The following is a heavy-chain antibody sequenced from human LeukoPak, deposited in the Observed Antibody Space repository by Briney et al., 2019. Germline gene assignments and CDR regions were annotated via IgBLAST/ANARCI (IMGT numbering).Heavy chain of an antibody. CDR3: TRDERYDSSGYPFDY. D-gene: IGHD3-22*01. V-gene: IGHV1-2*02. CDR2: INPNSGGT. CDR1: GYTFTGYY. Sequence: ASVKVSCKASGYTFTGYYMHWVRQAPGQGLEWMGWINPNSGGTNYAQKFQDRVTMTRDTPISTAYMELSRLRSGDTAVYYCTRDERYDSSGYPFDYWGQGTLVTVSS. J-gene: IGHJ4*02.